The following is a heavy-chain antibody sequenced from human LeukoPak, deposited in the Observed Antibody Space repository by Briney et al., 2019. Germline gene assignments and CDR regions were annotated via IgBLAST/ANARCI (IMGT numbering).Heavy chain of an antibody. D-gene: IGHD2-15*01. Sequence: GASVKVSCKASGYTFTGYYMHWVRQAPGQGLEWLGWINPNSGGTNYAQKFQGRVTMTRDTSISTAYMELSRLRSDDTAVYYCARERTETYCSGGSCYPYYYYYGMDVWGQGTTVTVSS. V-gene: IGHV1-2*02. CDR1: GYTFTGYY. CDR3: ARERTETYCSGGSCYPYYYYYGMDV. J-gene: IGHJ6*02. CDR2: INPNSGGT.